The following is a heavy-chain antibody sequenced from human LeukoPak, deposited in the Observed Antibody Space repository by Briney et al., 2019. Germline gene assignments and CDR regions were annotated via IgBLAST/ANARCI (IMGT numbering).Heavy chain of an antibody. D-gene: IGHD5-12*01. Sequence: SETLSLTCAVSGYSISSGYYWGWIRQPPGQGLEWIGSIYHSGSTYYNPSLESRVTISVDTSKNQFSLKLSSVTAADTAVYCCATYSGYETKLYYFDYWGQGTLVTVSS. CDR3: ATYSGYETKLYYFDY. CDR2: IYHSGST. J-gene: IGHJ4*02. CDR1: GYSISSGYY. V-gene: IGHV4-38-2*01.